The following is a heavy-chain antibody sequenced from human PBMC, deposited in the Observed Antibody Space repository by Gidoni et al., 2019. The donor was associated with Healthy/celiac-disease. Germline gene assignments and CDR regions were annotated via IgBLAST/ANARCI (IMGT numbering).Heavy chain of an antibody. D-gene: IGHD2-15*01. V-gene: IGHV3-23*01. CDR2: ISGSGGST. CDR3: ATYGGNPEYDY. J-gene: IGHJ4*02. Sequence: EVQLLESGGGLVQPGGSLRLSCAPSGFTFSSYAMSWVRQAPGKGLGWVSAISGSGGSTYYADSVKGRFTISRDNSKNTLYLQMNSLRAEDTAVYYCATYGGNPEYDYWGQGTLVTVSS. CDR1: GFTFSSYA.